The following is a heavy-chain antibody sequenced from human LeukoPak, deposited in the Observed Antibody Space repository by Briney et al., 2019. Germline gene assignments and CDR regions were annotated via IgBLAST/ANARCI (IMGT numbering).Heavy chain of an antibody. J-gene: IGHJ3*01. D-gene: IGHD6-13*01. Sequence: PGGSLRLSCAASGFTVSSCGMTWVRQAPGKGLEWVSAFSATDGSAQYAESVKGRFTISRDNSKNSLYLQMNSLRDEDTAVYYSAKARIASAGTGAFDVWDQGTMVTVSS. CDR2: FSATDGSA. CDR1: GFTVSSCG. CDR3: AKARIASAGTGAFDV. V-gene: IGHV3-23*01.